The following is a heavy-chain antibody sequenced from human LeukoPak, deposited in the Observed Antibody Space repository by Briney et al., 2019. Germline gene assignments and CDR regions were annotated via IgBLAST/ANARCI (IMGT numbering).Heavy chain of an antibody. CDR2: ISGSGGST. J-gene: IGHJ4*02. Sequence: PGGSLRLFCAASGFTFSSYAMSWVRQAPGKGLEWVSAISGSGGSTYYADSVKGRFTISRDNSKNTLYLQMNSLRAEDTAVYYCAKGPTIFGVVIIRSPYYFDYWGQGTLVTVSS. V-gene: IGHV3-23*01. CDR3: AKGPTIFGVVIIRSPYYFDY. CDR1: GFTFSSYA. D-gene: IGHD3-3*01.